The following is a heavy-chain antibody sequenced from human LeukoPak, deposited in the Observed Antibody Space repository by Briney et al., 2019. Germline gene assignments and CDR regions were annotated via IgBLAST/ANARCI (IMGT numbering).Heavy chain of an antibody. D-gene: IGHD6-19*01. J-gene: IGHJ6*02. CDR1: GFTFSNYW. CDR2: IKQDGSEK. Sequence: GGSLRLSCEGSGFTFSNYWMSLVRQAPWKGLEWVGNIKQDGSEKYYVDSVKGRFTISRDNAKNSLYLQMNSPRAEDTAVYYCARGGEIAVAGTVYYYYAMDVWGQGTTVTVSS. V-gene: IGHV3-7*01. CDR3: ARGGEIAVAGTVYYYYAMDV.